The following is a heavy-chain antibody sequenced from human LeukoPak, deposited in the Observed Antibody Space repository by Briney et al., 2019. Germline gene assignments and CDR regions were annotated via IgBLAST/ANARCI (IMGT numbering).Heavy chain of an antibody. V-gene: IGHV1-2*02. CDR3: ARDLFSRAYSSSWYVAEYFQH. D-gene: IGHD6-13*01. CDR2: SNPNSGGT. J-gene: IGHJ1*01. CDR1: GYRFTDYY. Sequence: ASVKVSCKASGYRFTDYYMHWVRQAPGQGPEWMGWSNPNSGGTNYAQKFQGRVTMTRDTSISTAYMALSRLRSDDTAVYYCARDLFSRAYSSSWYVAEYFQHWGQGTLVTVSS.